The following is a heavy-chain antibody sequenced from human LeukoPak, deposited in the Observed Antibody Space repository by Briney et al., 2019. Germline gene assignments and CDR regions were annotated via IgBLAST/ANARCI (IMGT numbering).Heavy chain of an antibody. Sequence: GGSLRLSSAASGFTFSSYSMNWVRQAPGKGLEWVSSISSSSSYIYYADSVKGRFTISRDNAKNSLYMQMNSLRAEDTAVYYCASPYSSRWYELCYWGQGTLVTVSS. V-gene: IGHV3-21*01. D-gene: IGHD6-13*01. CDR2: ISSSSSYI. J-gene: IGHJ4*02. CDR3: ASPYSSRWYELCY. CDR1: GFTFSSYS.